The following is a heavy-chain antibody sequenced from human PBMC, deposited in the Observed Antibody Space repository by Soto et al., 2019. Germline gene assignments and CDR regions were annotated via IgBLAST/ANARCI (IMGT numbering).Heavy chain of an antibody. J-gene: IGHJ4*01. CDR3: ARGPVGVGDFSLDY. Sequence: QVQLQESGPGLVKPSETLSLSCGVSGGSISQYYWSWVRQPAGKGLERLWRIYSGGSTNYNPSLDSQVTMSVDTSKIKFSRKLISLTAADTFVYYCARGPVGVGDFSLDYWGHVTLVTLSS. CDR2: IYSGGST. V-gene: IGHV4-4*07. CDR1: GGSISQYY. D-gene: IGHD2-15*01.